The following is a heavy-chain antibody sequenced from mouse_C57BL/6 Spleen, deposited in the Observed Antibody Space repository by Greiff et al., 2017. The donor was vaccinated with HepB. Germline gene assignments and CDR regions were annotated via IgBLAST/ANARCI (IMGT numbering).Heavy chain of an antibody. V-gene: IGHV14-1*01. CDR2: IDPEDGDT. D-gene: IGHD1-1*01. CDR1: GFNIKDYY. Sequence: EVQLQQSGAELVRPGASVKLSCTASGFNIKDYYMHWVKQRPEQGLEWIGRIDPEDGDTEYAPKFQGKATMTADTSSTTAYLQLSSLTSEDTAVYYCTSYYCSSAWFAYWGQGTLVTVSA. J-gene: IGHJ3*01. CDR3: TSYYCSSAWFAY.